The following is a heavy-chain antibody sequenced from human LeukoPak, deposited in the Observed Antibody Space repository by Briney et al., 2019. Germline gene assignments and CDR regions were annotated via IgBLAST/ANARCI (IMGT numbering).Heavy chain of an antibody. D-gene: IGHD5-12*01. Sequence: PSETLSLTCAVYGGSFSGYYWSWIRQPPGKGLEWIGEINHSGSTNYNPSLKSRVTISVDTSKNQFSLKLNSVTAADTAVYYCASFGYSGGYWGQGTLVTVSS. CDR2: INHSGST. CDR3: ASFGYSGGY. CDR1: GGSFSGYY. J-gene: IGHJ4*02. V-gene: IGHV4-34*01.